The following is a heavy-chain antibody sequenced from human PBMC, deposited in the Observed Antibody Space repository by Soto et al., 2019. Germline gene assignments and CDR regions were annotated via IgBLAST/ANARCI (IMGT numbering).Heavy chain of an antibody. CDR3: ARDSSSSHWDYYYYGMDV. J-gene: IGHJ6*02. Sequence: ASVKVSCKASGYTFTSYGISWVRQAPGQGLEWMGWISAYNGNTNYAQKLQGRVTMTTDTSTSTAYMELRSLISDDTAVYYCARDSSSSHWDYYYYGMDVWGQGTTFTVSS. D-gene: IGHD6-13*01. V-gene: IGHV1-18*01. CDR2: ISAYNGNT. CDR1: GYTFTSYG.